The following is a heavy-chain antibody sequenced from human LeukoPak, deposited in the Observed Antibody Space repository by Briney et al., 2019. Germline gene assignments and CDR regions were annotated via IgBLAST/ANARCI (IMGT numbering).Heavy chain of an antibody. D-gene: IGHD3-22*01. CDR1: GYTFTGYY. Sequence: ASVKVSCKASGYTFTGYYMHWVRQAPGQGLEWMGWINPNSGNTGYAQKFHGRVTITSNTSISTAYMELSSLRSEDTAAYYCARGHSGSESAPWGQGTLVTVSS. CDR3: ARGHSGSESAP. CDR2: INPNSGNT. V-gene: IGHV1-8*03. J-gene: IGHJ5*02.